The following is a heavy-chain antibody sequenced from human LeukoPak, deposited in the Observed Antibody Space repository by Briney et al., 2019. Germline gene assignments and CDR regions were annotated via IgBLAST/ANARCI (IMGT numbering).Heavy chain of an antibody. J-gene: IGHJ4*02. V-gene: IGHV4-59*01. D-gene: IGHD3-16*01. CDR3: ARGVVITFGGAADY. Sequence: SETLSLTCTVSGDSISSYYWSWIRQPPGKGLEWIGYIYHSGSTNYNPSLKSRVTISIDTSKNQFSLKLSSVTAADTAVYYCARGVVITFGGAADYWGQGTLVTVSS. CDR2: IYHSGST. CDR1: GDSISSYY.